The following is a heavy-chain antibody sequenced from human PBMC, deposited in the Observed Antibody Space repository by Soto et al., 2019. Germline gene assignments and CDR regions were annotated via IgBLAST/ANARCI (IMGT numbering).Heavy chain of an antibody. CDR3: TRRYRSGSYYLDY. D-gene: IGHD6-19*01. V-gene: IGHV5-51*01. CDR1: GYSFTNYW. J-gene: IGHJ4*02. Sequence: PGDSLKISCKGSGYSFTNYWIGWVRQMPGKGLEWMGIIYPGDSDTRYSPSFQGQVAISVDKSINTAYLQWSSLKASDTAMYYCTRRYRSGSYYLDYWGQGTLVTVSS. CDR2: IYPGDSDT.